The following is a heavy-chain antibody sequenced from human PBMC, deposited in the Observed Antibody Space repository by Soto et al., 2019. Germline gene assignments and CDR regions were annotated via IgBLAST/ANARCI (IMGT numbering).Heavy chain of an antibody. D-gene: IGHD4-17*01. Sequence: QVQLVESGGGVVQPGRSLRLSCAASGFTFSSYGMHWVRQAPGKGLEWVAVISYDGSNKYYADSVKGRFTISRDNSKNTLYLKMNSLMAEDTAVYYCAKDYGVWGDYDWDNDDYGMDVWGQGTTVTVSS. CDR2: ISYDGSNK. CDR1: GFTFSSYG. CDR3: AKDYGVWGDYDWDNDDYGMDV. V-gene: IGHV3-30*18. J-gene: IGHJ6*02.